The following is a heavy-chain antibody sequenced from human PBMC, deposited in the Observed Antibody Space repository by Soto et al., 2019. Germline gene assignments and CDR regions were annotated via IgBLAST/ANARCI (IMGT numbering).Heavy chain of an antibody. J-gene: IGHJ4*02. Sequence: QVQLVQSGAEVKKSGASVKVSCMASGYTFTSHDINWVRQATGQGLEWMGWMNPNSGNTGYAQKFQGRVTMTRNTSISTAYMELSSLRSEDTAVYYCARWDYGYYARFDYWGQGTLVTVSS. CDR1: GYTFTSHD. CDR3: ARWDYGYYARFDY. CDR2: MNPNSGNT. D-gene: IGHD4-17*01. V-gene: IGHV1-8*01.